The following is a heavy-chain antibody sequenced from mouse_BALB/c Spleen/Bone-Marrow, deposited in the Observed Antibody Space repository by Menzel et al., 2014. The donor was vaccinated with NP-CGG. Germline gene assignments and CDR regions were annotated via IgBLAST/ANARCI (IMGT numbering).Heavy chain of an antibody. Sequence: VQLQQSGAELVRPESSVKISCKASGYAFSTYWMIWVKQRPGQGLEWIGQIYPGDGDTDYNGKFKDKATLTADKSSNTAYMQLSSLTSEDSAVYFCARGGISVDYWGQGTTRTVSS. CDR1: GYAFSTYW. CDR3: ARGGISVDY. CDR2: IYPGDGDT. V-gene: IGHV1-80*01. J-gene: IGHJ2*01.